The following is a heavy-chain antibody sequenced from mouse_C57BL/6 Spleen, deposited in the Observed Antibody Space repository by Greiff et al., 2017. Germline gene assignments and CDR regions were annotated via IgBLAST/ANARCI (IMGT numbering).Heavy chain of an antibody. Sequence: QVQLQQSGAELVKPGASVKISCKASGYAFSSYWMNWVKQRPGKGLEWIGQLYPGDGDTNYNGKFKGKATLTADKSSSTAYMQLSSLTSEDSAVYFCARRDYYGSSSFDYWGQGTTLTVSS. CDR1: GYAFSSYW. CDR2: LYPGDGDT. CDR3: ARRDYYGSSSFDY. V-gene: IGHV1-80*01. D-gene: IGHD1-1*01. J-gene: IGHJ2*01.